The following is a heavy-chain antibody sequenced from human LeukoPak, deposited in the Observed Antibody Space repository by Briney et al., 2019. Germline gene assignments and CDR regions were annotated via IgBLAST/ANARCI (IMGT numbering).Heavy chain of an antibody. CDR2: ISSSSSYI. Sequence: GGSLRLSCAASGFTFSSYSMNWVRQAPGKGLEWVSSISSSSSYIYYADSVKGRFTISRDNAKNSLYLQMNSLRAEDTAVYYCAKSPQKVGATYFDYWGQGTLVTVSS. CDR1: GFTFSSYS. D-gene: IGHD1-26*01. J-gene: IGHJ4*02. CDR3: AKSPQKVGATYFDY. V-gene: IGHV3-21*04.